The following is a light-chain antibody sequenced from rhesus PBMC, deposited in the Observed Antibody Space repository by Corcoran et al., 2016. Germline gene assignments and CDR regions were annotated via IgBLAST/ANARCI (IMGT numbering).Light chain of an antibody. CDR2: KAS. J-gene: IGKJ2*01. Sequence: DIQMTQSPSSLSASVGDTVTITCRASQGISSWLAWYQQKPGKAPKFLIYKASSLQSGVPSRFSGIGSGTDFTLTIRILQSEDFATSYCQRYGSRPHGFGQGTKVKIK. CDR1: QGISSW. CDR3: QRYGSRPHG. V-gene: IGKV1-22*01.